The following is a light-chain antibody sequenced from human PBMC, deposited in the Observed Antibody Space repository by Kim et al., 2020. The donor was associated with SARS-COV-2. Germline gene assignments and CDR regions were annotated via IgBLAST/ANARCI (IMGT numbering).Light chain of an antibody. J-gene: IGKJ1*01. CDR1: QSLSNSY. V-gene: IGKV3-20*01. CDR3: QQYDTTPWT. Sequence: EIVLTQSPGTLSLSPGERATLSCRASQSLSNSYLAWYQQRPGQAPRLLIFGASARATGIPDRFSGGGSGTDFTLTISRLEPEDFAVYYCQQYDTTPWTFGQWTKVEIK. CDR2: GAS.